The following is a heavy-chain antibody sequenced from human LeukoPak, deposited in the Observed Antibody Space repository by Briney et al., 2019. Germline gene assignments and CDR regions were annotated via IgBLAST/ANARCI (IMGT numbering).Heavy chain of an antibody. V-gene: IGHV3-66*03. CDR1: GFRVSDYY. D-gene: IGHD3/OR15-3a*01. CDR3: ARDRAALQDWVEFDP. Sequence: RGSLGLSCAVSGFRVSDYYMSWVRQAPGKGLEWVGLIRDSGEAFYADFVRGRFAISRDESENTLYLQMNSLRVEDTAVYFCARDRAALQDWVEFDPWGQGTPVIVPS. CDR2: IRDSGEA. J-gene: IGHJ5*02.